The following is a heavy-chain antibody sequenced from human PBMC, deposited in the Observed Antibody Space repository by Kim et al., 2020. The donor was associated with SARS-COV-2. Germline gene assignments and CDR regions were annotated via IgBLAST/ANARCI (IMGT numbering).Heavy chain of an antibody. D-gene: IGHD5-12*01. Sequence: DTVKGLFTISRENAKNTLYLQMNSLRAEDTAVYYCAKTLRRGPLSDAFDIWGQGTMVTVSS. J-gene: IGHJ3*02. CDR3: AKTLRRGPLSDAFDI. V-gene: IGHV3-23*01.